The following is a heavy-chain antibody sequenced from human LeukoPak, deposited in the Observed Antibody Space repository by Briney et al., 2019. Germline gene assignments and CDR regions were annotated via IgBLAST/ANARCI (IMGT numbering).Heavy chain of an antibody. V-gene: IGHV3-48*02. CDR1: GFTFSSYS. D-gene: IGHD3-22*01. CDR2: ISSSSSTI. Sequence: PGGSLRLSCAASGFTFSSYSMNWVRQAPGKGLEWVSYISSSSSTIYYADSVKGRFTISRDNAKNSLYLQMNSLTDEDTAVYYCARTFYYDSSTYPNWFDPWGQGTLVTVSS. J-gene: IGHJ5*02. CDR3: ARTFYYDSSTYPNWFDP.